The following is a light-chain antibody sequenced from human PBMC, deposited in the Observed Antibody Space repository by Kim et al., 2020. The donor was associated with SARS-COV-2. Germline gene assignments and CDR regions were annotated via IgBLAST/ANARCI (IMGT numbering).Light chain of an antibody. CDR2: YAS. CDR3: HQTLTFPYT. Sequence: SLTPGEKVSITCRASQSVGTALHWYQYKTDQSPKVLIKYASQSFSGVPSRFTASGSGTDFTLTINGLEAEDAATYYCHQTLTFPYTFGQGTKLEI. V-gene: IGKV6-21*01. CDR1: QSVGTA. J-gene: IGKJ2*01.